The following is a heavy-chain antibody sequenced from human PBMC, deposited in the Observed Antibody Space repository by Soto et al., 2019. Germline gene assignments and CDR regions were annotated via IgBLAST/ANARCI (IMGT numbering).Heavy chain of an antibody. CDR3: AKVGGSGSYYYYYGMDV. J-gene: IGHJ6*02. D-gene: IGHD3-10*01. CDR2: ISWDGGST. Sequence: GGSLILSCAASGFTFDDYTMHWVRQAPGKGLEWVSLISWDGGSTYYADSVKGRFTISRDNSKNSLYLQMNSLRTEDTALYYCAKVGGSGSYYYYYGMDVWGQGTTVTVSS. V-gene: IGHV3-43*01. CDR1: GFTFDDYT.